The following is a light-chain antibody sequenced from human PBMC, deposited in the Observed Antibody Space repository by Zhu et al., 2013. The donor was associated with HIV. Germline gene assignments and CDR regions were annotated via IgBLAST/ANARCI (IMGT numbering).Light chain of an antibody. V-gene: IGKV3-11*01. CDR1: QSVSSY. CDR2: DAS. Sequence: EIVLTQSPGTLSLSPGERATLSCRASQSVSSYLAWYQQKPGQAPRLLIYDASNRATGIPARFSGSGSGTEFTLTISSLQPDDFATYYCQQYNSYSYTFGQGTKLEIK. J-gene: IGKJ2*01. CDR3: QQYNSYSYT.